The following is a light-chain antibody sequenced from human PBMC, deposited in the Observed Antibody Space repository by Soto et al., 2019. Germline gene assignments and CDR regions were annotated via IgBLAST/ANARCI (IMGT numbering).Light chain of an antibody. V-gene: IGKV1-39*01. CDR1: QDIAIY. J-gene: IGKJ4*01. CDR3: QQSYNTPLT. CDR2: AAS. Sequence: DIQMTQSPSTLSASVGDRVTITCRASQDIAIYLAWYQQKPGEAPKLLIYAASTLYGGVPSRFSGSGSGTDFTLTISSLQPEDFATFYCQQSYNTPLTFGGGTKVDIK.